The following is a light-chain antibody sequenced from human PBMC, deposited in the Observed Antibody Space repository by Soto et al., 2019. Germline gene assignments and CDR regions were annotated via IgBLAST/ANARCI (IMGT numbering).Light chain of an antibody. CDR1: QGIRND. J-gene: IGKJ1*01. CDR2: AAS. V-gene: IGKV1-39*01. CDR3: QQSHRTPWT. Sequence: IQMTQSPSSLSASVGDRVTITCRASQGIRNDLGWYQQQPGKAPKLLIYAASTLQSGVPSRFSGSGSGTDFALTISSLQPEDSATYSCQQSHRTPWTFGQGTKVEIK.